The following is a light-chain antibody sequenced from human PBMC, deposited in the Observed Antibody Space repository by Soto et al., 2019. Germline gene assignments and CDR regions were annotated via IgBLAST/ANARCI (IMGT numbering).Light chain of an antibody. CDR3: QLWATSSDPQVV. CDR2: YDT. V-gene: IGLV3-21*04. Sequence: SYELTQPPSVSVAPGKTARITCGGNNIGSKSVHWYQQKPGQAPVLVIYYDTDRPSGIPERFSGSNYGNTATQTISRVEAGDEADYYCQLWATSSDPQVVFGGGTKVTVL. CDR1: NIGSKS. J-gene: IGLJ2*01.